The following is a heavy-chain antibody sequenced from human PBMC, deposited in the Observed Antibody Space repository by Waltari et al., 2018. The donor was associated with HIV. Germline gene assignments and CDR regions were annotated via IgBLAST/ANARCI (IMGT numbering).Heavy chain of an antibody. CDR2: TYYRSKWYN. V-gene: IGHV6-1*01. J-gene: IGHJ4*02. D-gene: IGHD1-1*01. Sequence: VHLPQSGPGLVIPSQTPPLTCAIPGDSVSTKIVAWNWIRQSPSRGLEWLGRTYYRSKWYNDYAASVKSRISINPDTSKNQFSLHLNSVTPEDTAVYYCARSPGRTSDFDYWGQGTLVTVSS. CDR3: ARSPGRTSDFDY. CDR1: GDSVSTKIVA.